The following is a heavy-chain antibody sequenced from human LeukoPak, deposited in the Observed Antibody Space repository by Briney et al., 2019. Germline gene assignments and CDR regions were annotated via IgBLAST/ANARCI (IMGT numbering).Heavy chain of an antibody. V-gene: IGHV3-23*01. CDR1: GFTFNSYA. CDR3: AKANYGDYRAWDV. D-gene: IGHD4-17*01. CDR2: IGGSGGST. J-gene: IGHJ6*04. Sequence: PGGSLRLSCAASGFTFNSYAMTWVRQAPGKGLECVSTIGGSGGSTYYADSVKGRFTISRDNSKNTLYLQVNSLRAEDTAIYYCAKANYGDYRAWDVWGKGTTVTVSS.